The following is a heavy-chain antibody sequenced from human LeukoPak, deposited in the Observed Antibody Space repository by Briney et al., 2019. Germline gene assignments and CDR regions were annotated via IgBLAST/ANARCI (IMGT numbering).Heavy chain of an antibody. Sequence: GGSLRLSCAASGFTFSNYGMHWVRQAPGKGLEWVAFIRSEGSNKYYADSVKGRFTISRDSSKNTLYLQMNSLRAEDTAVYYCAKARYYYDSSGYSLFDCWSQGTLVTVSS. D-gene: IGHD3-22*01. V-gene: IGHV3-30*02. CDR3: AKARYYYDSSGYSLFDC. J-gene: IGHJ4*02. CDR2: IRSEGSNK. CDR1: GFTFSNYG.